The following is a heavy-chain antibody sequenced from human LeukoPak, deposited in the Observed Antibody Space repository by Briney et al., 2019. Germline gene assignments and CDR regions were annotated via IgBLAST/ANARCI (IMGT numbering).Heavy chain of an antibody. D-gene: IGHD1-1*01. V-gene: IGHV1-3*01. CDR2: INAGNGNT. CDR3: ARGPKYNWNDGPVDY. J-gene: IGHJ4*02. Sequence: ASVTVSCTASGYTFTSYAMHWVRQAPGQRLEWMGWINAGNGNTKYSQKFQGRVTITRDTSASTAYMELSSLRSEDTAVYYCARGPKYNWNDGPVDYWGQGTLVTVSS. CDR1: GYTFTSYA.